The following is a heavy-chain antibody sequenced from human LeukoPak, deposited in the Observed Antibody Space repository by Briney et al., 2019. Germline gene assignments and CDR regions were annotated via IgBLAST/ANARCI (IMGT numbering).Heavy chain of an antibody. V-gene: IGHV4-39*07. CDR2: IYYSGST. J-gene: IGHJ3*01. Sequence: SETLSLTCTVSGGSISSNSYYWGWIRQPPGKGLEWIGSIYYSGSTYYNPSLKSRVTISVDTSKIHFSLKLSSVTAADTAAYYCARHRGGFDLWGQGTMVTVSS. D-gene: IGHD2-15*01. CDR1: GGSISSNSYY. CDR3: ARHRGGFDL.